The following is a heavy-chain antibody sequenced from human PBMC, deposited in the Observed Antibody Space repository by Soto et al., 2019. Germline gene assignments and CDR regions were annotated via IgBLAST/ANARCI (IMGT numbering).Heavy chain of an antibody. V-gene: IGHV4-4*07. J-gene: IGHJ2*01. D-gene: IGHD2-8*01. CDR1: ANSIRNFY. Sequence: SETLALACAIAANSIRNFYWGWIRQPAGKGLESLGRLSASGRTNYSPSLQSRVSMSLDRSKNRFSLRLTSVSAADTAVYFCPRGMGRYLDIWGRGTLVTVSS. CDR3: PRGMGRYLDI. CDR2: LSASGRT.